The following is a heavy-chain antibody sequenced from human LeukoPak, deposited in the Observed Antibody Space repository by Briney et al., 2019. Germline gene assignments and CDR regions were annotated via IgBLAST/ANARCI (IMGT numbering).Heavy chain of an antibody. CDR2: ISGSGGST. CDR3: AKGVGPDRTWGDY. V-gene: IGHV3-23*01. J-gene: IGHJ4*02. Sequence: GASLRLSCAASGFTFSSYAMSWVSQAPGKGLEWVSAISGSGGSTYYADSVKGRFTISRDNSKNTLYLQMNSPRAEDTAVYYCAKGVGPDRTWGDYWGQGTLVTVSS. CDR1: GFTFSSYA. D-gene: IGHD7-27*01.